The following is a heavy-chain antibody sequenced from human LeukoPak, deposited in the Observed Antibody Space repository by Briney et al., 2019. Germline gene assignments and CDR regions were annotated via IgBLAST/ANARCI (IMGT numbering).Heavy chain of an antibody. Sequence: ASVEVSCKASGYTFTSYYMHWVRQAPGQGLEWMGIINPSDGNTTYAQKFQGRVTMTRDTSTSTVYMEMSSLRSEDTAVYYCAIGEPAKLWLETEDWYFDIWGRGTLVTVSS. CDR1: GYTFTSYY. J-gene: IGHJ2*01. CDR3: AIGEPAKLWLETEDWYFDI. V-gene: IGHV1-46*01. D-gene: IGHD6-19*01. CDR2: INPSDGNT.